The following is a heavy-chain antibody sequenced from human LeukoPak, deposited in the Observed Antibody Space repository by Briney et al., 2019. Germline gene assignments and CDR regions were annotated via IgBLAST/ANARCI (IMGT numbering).Heavy chain of an antibody. Sequence: ASVKVSCKASGGTFSSYAISWVRQAPGQGHEWMGRIIPILGIANYAQKFQGRVTITADKSTSTAYMELSSLRSEDTAVYYCARRYYGSGSYYYYGMDVWGQGTTVTVSS. CDR3: ARRYYGSGSYYYYGMDV. J-gene: IGHJ6*02. V-gene: IGHV1-69*04. CDR1: GGTFSSYA. CDR2: IIPILGIA. D-gene: IGHD3-10*01.